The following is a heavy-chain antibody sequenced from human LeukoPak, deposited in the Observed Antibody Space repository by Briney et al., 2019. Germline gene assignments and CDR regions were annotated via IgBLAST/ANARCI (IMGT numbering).Heavy chain of an antibody. CDR2: INHSGST. CDR1: DASISSSH. Sequence: SETLSLTCTVSDASISSSHWSWIRQPPGKGLEWIGEINHSGSTNYNPSLKSRVTISVDTSKNQFSLKLSSVTAADTAVYYCARGGGVVVPAAMQGTYYYYMDVWGKGTTVTVSS. CDR3: ARGGGVVVPAAMQGTYYYYMDV. J-gene: IGHJ6*03. D-gene: IGHD2-2*01. V-gene: IGHV4-34*01.